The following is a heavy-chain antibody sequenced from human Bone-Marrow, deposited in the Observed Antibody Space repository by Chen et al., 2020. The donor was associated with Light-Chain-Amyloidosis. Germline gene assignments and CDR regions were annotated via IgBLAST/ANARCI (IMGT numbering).Heavy chain of an antibody. V-gene: IGHV4-39*01. Sequence: QLQLQESGPGLVRPSETLSLTCTVSGGSISINSYYWGWIRQPLGKGLEWIGSMSYSGSTYYSPSLKSRVTISVDTPKNQFSLRLNSVTAADTALYYCARMFWFCSGGSCYSAYFDYWGQGALVTVSS. D-gene: IGHD2-15*01. J-gene: IGHJ4*02. CDR2: MSYSGST. CDR3: ARMFWFCSGGSCYSAYFDY. CDR1: GGSISINSYY.